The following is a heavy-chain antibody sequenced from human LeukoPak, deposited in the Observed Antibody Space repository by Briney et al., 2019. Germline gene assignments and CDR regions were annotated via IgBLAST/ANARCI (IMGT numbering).Heavy chain of an antibody. CDR2: AHHSGIT. CDR1: GGSISTYY. V-gene: IGHV4-59*12. D-gene: IGHD3-3*01. J-gene: IGHJ4*02. CDR3: AREGPIQFLEQIDF. Sequence: SETLSLTCTVSGGSISTYYWSWIRQPPGKGLEWIGNAHHSGITNYNPSLKSRVSISIDTSKNQFSLKLTSLEAADTAVYYCAREGPIQFLEQIDFWGQGSLVTVSS.